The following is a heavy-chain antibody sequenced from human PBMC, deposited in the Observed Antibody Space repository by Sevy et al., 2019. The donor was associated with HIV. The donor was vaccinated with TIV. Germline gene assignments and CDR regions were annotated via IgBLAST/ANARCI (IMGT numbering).Heavy chain of an antibody. CDR1: GFTFSDSW. CDR3: ARDRAYSAVDY. D-gene: IGHD5-18*01. J-gene: IGHJ4*02. Sequence: GGSLRLSCVASGFTFSDSWMIWVRQAPGKGLERIAFINEDGSRLGYVDSVRGRFTIPRENIKNSLYLQMNNLRAEDTALYFCARDRAYSAVDYWGQGTLVTVSS. V-gene: IGHV3-7*01. CDR2: INEDGSRL.